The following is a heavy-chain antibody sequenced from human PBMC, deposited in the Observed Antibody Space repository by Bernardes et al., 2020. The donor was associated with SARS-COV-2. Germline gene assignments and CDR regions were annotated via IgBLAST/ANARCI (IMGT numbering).Heavy chain of an antibody. CDR2: LTNTGGSA. J-gene: IGHJ4*02. D-gene: IGHD2-21*02. CDR3: ARDSNYVVVTFDY. V-gene: IGHV3-21*06. CDR1: DFTSSTYD. Sequence: GSLRFPSAATDFTSSTYDIAWLGQAPGKDLVWILSLTNTGGSAHYADSVRGRVTISRDNAKNLLFLDMNSLRDDDTAVYFGARDSNYVVVTFDYWGQGSLVTVSS.